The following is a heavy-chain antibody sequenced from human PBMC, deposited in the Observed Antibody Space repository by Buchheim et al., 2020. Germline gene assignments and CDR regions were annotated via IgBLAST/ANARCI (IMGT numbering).Heavy chain of an antibody. CDR2: ISGSGGST. CDR3: AKDYGYSYGYGNYYYYGMDV. Sequence: EVQLLESGGGLVQPGGSLRLSCAASGFTFSSYAMSWVRQAPGKGLEWVSAISGSGGSTYYADSVKGRFTISRDNSKNTLYLQMNSLRAEDTAVYYCAKDYGYSYGYGNYYYYGMDVWGQGTT. J-gene: IGHJ6*02. V-gene: IGHV3-23*01. D-gene: IGHD5-18*01. CDR1: GFTFSSYA.